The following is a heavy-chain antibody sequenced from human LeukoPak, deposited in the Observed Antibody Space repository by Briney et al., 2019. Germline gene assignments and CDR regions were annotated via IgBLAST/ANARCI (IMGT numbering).Heavy chain of an antibody. V-gene: IGHV3-30*04. J-gene: IGHJ4*02. D-gene: IGHD2-15*01. CDR2: ISYDGSNK. CDR1: GFTFSSYA. Sequence: HPGRSLRLPCAASGFTFSSYAMHWVRQAPGKGLEWVAVISYDGSNKYYADSVKGRFTISRDNSKNTLYLQMNSLRAEDTAVYYCVRDLGYCSGGSCYREQWLIDYWGQGTLVTVSS. CDR3: VRDLGYCSGGSCYREQWLIDY.